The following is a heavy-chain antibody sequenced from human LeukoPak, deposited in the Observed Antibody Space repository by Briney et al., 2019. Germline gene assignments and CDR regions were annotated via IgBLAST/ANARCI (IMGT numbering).Heavy chain of an antibody. D-gene: IGHD6-6*01. Sequence: GGSLRLSCAASGFLFSSYAMSWVRQAPGKGLEWVSGTGASGITTHYAGSVKGRFTISRDNSKNTLYLQMNSLRAEDTAVYYCAKASPQSSSYYYFDYWGQGTLVTVSS. J-gene: IGHJ4*02. CDR3: AKASPQSSSYYYFDY. V-gene: IGHV3-23*01. CDR2: TGASGITT. CDR1: GFLFSSYA.